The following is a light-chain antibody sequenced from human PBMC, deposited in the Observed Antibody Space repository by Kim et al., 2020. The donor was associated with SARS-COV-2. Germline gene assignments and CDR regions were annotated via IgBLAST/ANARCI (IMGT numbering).Light chain of an antibody. CDR3: QQYNYWPPWT. Sequence: SPGESATRSCRASQSIRADLAWYQQKSGQAPRLLIYDASTRTTGVPARFTGSGSGTDFTLTINGLQSEDFAMYYCQQYNYWPPWTFGQGTKVDIK. J-gene: IGKJ1*01. CDR2: DAS. V-gene: IGKV3-15*01. CDR1: QSIRAD.